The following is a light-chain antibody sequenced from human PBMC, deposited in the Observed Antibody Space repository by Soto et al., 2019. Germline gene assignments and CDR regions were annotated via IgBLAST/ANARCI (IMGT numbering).Light chain of an antibody. CDR2: GAS. CDR1: QTIGSN. Sequence: EVVMTQSPATLSVSPGERATLSCRANQTIGSNLAWYQQKPGQAPRLLIYGASTRATGIPARFSGSGSETEFTLTISSLQSEDFAVYYCQQYNNWPPYTFGQGTKVDIK. V-gene: IGKV3-15*01. CDR3: QQYNNWPPYT. J-gene: IGKJ2*01.